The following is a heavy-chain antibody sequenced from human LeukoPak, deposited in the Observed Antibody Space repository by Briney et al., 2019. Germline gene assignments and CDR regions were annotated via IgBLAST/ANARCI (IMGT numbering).Heavy chain of an antibody. D-gene: IGHD2-21*02. CDR2: ISRSGSTI. J-gene: IGHJ4*02. V-gene: IGHV3-48*03. Sequence: GGSLRLSCAASGFTFSSYEMNWVRQAPGKGLEWVSYISRSGSTIYYADSVKGRFTISRDNAKNSLYLQMNSLRAEDTAVYYCASTGVVVTASDYWGQGTLVTVSS. CDR1: GFTFSSYE. CDR3: ASTGVVVTASDY.